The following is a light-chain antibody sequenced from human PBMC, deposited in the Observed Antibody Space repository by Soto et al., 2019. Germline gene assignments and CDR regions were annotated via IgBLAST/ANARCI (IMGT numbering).Light chain of an antibody. Sequence: QSVLTQPRSVSGSPGQSVTISCTGTSSDVGSYNYVSWYQQYPGKAPQLMIYDVSERPSGVPHRFSGSKSGNMASLTISGLRPEDEADYYCCSYAGTFSIIFGGGTKLTVL. CDR1: SSDVGSYNY. CDR2: DVS. V-gene: IGLV2-11*01. CDR3: CSYAGTFSII. J-gene: IGLJ2*01.